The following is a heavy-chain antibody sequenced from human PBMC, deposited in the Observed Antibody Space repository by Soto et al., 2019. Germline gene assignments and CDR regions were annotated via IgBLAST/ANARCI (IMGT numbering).Heavy chain of an antibody. Sequence: GGSLRLSCAASGFSFRSFYMIWVRQAPGRGLEWVSSISPSSSFLNYADSVKGRFTISRDNAKSSVNLQMNSPRAEDTAVYYCARVGTDYGSGSPYYSDYWGQGTLVTVSS. CDR1: GFSFRSFY. D-gene: IGHD3-10*01. J-gene: IGHJ4*02. CDR2: ISPSSSFL. V-gene: IGHV3-21*06. CDR3: ARVGTDYGSGSPYYSDY.